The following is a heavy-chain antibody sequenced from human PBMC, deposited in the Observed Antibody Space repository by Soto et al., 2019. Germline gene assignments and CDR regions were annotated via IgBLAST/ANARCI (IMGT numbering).Heavy chain of an antibody. V-gene: IGHV1-2*02. CDR3: ARDYYDSSGYYAAVDY. D-gene: IGHD3-22*01. J-gene: IGHJ4*02. Sequence: ASVKVSCKXSGYTFTGYYMHWVRQAPGQGLEWMGWINPNSGGTNYAQKFQGRVTMTRDTSISTAYMELSRLRSDDTAVYYCARDYYDSSGYYAAVDYWGQGTLVTV. CDR1: GYTFTGYY. CDR2: INPNSGGT.